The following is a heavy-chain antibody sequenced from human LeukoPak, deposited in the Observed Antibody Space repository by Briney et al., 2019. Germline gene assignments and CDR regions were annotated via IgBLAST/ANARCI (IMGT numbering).Heavy chain of an antibody. CDR3: ARVFSTNYYDNRGWFDP. CDR1: GYTFTNYH. CDR2: INPSGGIT. V-gene: IGHV1-46*01. Sequence: ASVKVSCKASGYTFTNYHMHWVRQAPGQGLEWMGIINPSGGITSYAQKFQGRVTMTRDMSTSTVYMELSSLRSEDTAVYYCARVFSTNYYDNRGWFDPWGQGTLVTVSS. J-gene: IGHJ5*02. D-gene: IGHD3-22*01.